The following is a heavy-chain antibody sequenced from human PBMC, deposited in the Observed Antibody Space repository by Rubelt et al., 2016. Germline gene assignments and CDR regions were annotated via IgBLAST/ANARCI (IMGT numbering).Heavy chain of an antibody. V-gene: IGHV4-4*07. Sequence: QVQLQESGPGLVRPSETLALTCTVSGSSMKNHYWSWVRQPAGKGLEWIGRVFSTGMTGYNPSLKSRVSISIDTSTNHLSLKMTSGTAADTAVYYCAREWGASGSWDGFDVWGPGAMVTVS. CDR1: GSSMKNHY. CDR3: AREWGASGSWDGFDV. J-gene: IGHJ3*01. CDR2: VFSTGMT. D-gene: IGHD3-10*01.